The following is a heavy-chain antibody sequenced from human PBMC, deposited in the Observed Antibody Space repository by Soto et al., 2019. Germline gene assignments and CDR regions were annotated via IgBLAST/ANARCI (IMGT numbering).Heavy chain of an antibody. CDR1: GGSISSSSYY. J-gene: IGHJ4*02. V-gene: IGHV4-39*01. Sequence: QLQLQESGPGLVKPSETLSLTCTVSGGSISSSSYYWGWIRQPPGKGLEWIGSIYYSGSTYYNPSLKSRVTISVDTSKNQFSLKMSAVTAANQAVYYCARTLRYYYDSSGYYIDYWGQGTLVTVSS. D-gene: IGHD3-22*01. CDR3: ARTLRYYYDSSGYYIDY. CDR2: IYYSGST.